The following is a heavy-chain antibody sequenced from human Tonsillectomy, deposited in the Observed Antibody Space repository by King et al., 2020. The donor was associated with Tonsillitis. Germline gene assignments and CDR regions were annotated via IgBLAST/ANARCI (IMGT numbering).Heavy chain of an antibody. D-gene: IGHD3-16*02. CDR1: DFTFSDYA. J-gene: IGHJ4*02. CDR3: TTTRY. CDR2: INDKGDVT. V-gene: IGHV3-64D*06. Sequence: VQLVESGGDLVHPGGSLRLSCSGSDFTFSDYAMHWVRQTPGKGLQCVSAINDKGDVTYYEDSVKGRFSISRDNSKRALYLQMSSLRTEDTGVYYCTTTRYWGQGTLVTVSS.